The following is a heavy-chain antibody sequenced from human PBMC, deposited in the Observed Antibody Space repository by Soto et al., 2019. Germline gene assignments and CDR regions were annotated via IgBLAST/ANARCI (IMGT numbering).Heavy chain of an antibody. CDR1: GDSISSNSFY. D-gene: IGHD3-3*01. CDR3: ARTYDLWSGPGHLDP. CDR2: IYYNGFT. J-gene: IGHJ5*02. V-gene: IGHV4-39*01. Sequence: SETLSLTCTVSGDSISSNSFYWGWIRQTPGKGLEWIGSIYYNGFTYYTPSLKSRLTISVDTSQNPFSLKLSTVTAADKTVYDCARTYDLWSGPGHLDPWGQGIMVTVSS.